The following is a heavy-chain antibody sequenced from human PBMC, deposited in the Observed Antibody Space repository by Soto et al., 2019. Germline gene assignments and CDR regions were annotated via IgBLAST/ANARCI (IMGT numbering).Heavy chain of an antibody. CDR1: GFTFSTYA. CDR3: AKDRQHDGLCPFDH. V-gene: IGHV3-23*01. D-gene: IGHD2-8*01. CDR2: LYGSGRGI. J-gene: IGHJ4*02. Sequence: EVQLLEFWGGLVQPGGSLRLSCAASGFTFSTYAMSWVRQAPGKGLEWVSGLYGSGRGISYADSVKGRFTISRDNSNDILYLEMSSLRVEDTAVYYCAKDRQHDGLCPFDHWGQGTLVIVSS.